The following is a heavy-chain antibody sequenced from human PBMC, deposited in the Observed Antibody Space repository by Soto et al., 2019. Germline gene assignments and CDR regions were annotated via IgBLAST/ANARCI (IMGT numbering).Heavy chain of an antibody. D-gene: IGHD2-15*01. CDR3: VRTSLVVAAATREDY. CDR2: INSGGSST. V-gene: IGHV3-74*01. CDR1: GFSFSSFA. Sequence: GGSMRLSCAACGFSFSSFAMNWVRQAPGKGLVWVSSINSGGSSTSYADSVKGRFTISRDNAKNTLYLQMNSLRAEDTAVYYCVRTSLVVAAATREDYWGQGTLVTVSS. J-gene: IGHJ4*02.